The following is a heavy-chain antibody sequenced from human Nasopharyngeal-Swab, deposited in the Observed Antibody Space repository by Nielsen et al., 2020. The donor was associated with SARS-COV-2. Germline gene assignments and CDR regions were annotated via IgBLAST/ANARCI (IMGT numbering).Heavy chain of an antibody. V-gene: IGHV1-69*01. Sequence: WVRQAPGQGLERMGGINPNFGTTNYAHKFQDRAKITADQSTRTAYMELSSLRSDDTAVYYCARDTIFGLALYYYYGLGVWGQGTTVTVSS. CDR2: INPNFGTT. D-gene: IGHD3-3*01. J-gene: IGHJ6*02. CDR3: ARDTIFGLALYYYYGLGV.